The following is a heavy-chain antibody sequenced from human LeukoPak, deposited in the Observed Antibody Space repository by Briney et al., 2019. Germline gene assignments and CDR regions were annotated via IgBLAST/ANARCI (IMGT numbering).Heavy chain of an antibody. J-gene: IGHJ4*02. Sequence: ASVKVSCKASGYTFISYGISWVRQAPGQGLEWMGWISGYNGNTNYAQKLQGRVTMTTDTSTSTAYMELRSLRSDDTAVYYCARVRAFYGSGSENWGQGTLVTVSS. CDR3: ARVRAFYGSGSEN. CDR1: GYTFISYG. V-gene: IGHV1-18*01. CDR2: ISGYNGNT. D-gene: IGHD3-10*01.